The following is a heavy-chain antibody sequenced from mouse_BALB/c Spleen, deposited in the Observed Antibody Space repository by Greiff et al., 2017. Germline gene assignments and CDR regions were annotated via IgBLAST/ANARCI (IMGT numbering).Heavy chain of an antibody. V-gene: IGHV1-9*01. CDR2: ILPGSGST. CDR1: GYTFSSYW. Sequence: VQLQQSGAELMKPGASVKISCKATGYTFSSYWIEWVKQRPGHGLEWIGEILPGSGSTNYNGKFKGKATLTADKSSSTAYMQLSSLTSVDSAVYFCARPGRYGNFAMDYWGQGTSVTVSS. CDR3: ARPGRYGNFAMDY. D-gene: IGHD2-10*02. J-gene: IGHJ4*01.